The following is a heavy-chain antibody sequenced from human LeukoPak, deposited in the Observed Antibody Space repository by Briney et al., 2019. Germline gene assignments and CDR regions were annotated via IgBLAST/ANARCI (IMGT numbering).Heavy chain of an antibody. CDR2: IDPNSGDT. J-gene: IGHJ4*02. CDR1: GYTFTDFF. CDR3: ARDLTTVVTLVDY. V-gene: IGHV1-2*02. Sequence: ASVKVSCKASGYTFTDFFFHWVRQAPGQGLEWVGWIDPNSGDTNYAQKFQGRVTMTRDTSTSTVYMELSSLRSEDTAVYYCARDLTTVVTLVDYWGQGTLVTVSS. D-gene: IGHD4-23*01.